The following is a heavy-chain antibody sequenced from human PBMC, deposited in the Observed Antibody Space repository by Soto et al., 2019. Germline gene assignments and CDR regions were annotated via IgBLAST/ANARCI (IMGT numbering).Heavy chain of an antibody. CDR1: GYSFTSYW. Sequence: ESLKISCKGSGYSFTSYWIGWVRQMPGKGLEWMGIIYPGDSDTRYSPSFQGQVTISADKSISTAYLQWSSLKASDTAMYYCARQPTSTVTKYYYYYYGMDVWGQGTTVTVSS. CDR2: IYPGDSDT. CDR3: ARQPTSTVTKYYYYYYGMDV. J-gene: IGHJ6*02. D-gene: IGHD4-17*01. V-gene: IGHV5-51*01.